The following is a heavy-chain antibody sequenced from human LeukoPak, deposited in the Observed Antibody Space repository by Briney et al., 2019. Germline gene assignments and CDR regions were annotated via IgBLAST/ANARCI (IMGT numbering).Heavy chain of an antibody. J-gene: IGHJ3*02. CDR1: GFTVSSNY. Sequence: PGGSLRLSCAASGFTVSSNYMSWVRQAPGKGLEWVGRIKNKIASGTTDYAAPVKGRFTISRDDSKNTLFLQMNSLKTEDTAMYYCTTNDAFDIWGQGTMVTVSS. CDR3: TTNDAFDI. CDR2: IKNKIASGTT. V-gene: IGHV3-15*01.